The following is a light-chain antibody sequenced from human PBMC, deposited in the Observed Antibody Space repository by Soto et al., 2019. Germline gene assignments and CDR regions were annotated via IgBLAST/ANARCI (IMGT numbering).Light chain of an antibody. CDR3: CSFASNSPLV. Sequence: QPVLTQPASLSGSPGQSITISCTGTSSDVGSYNLVSWYQQYPGKDPRLLIYEASKRPSGVSDRFSASKSGVTASLTISGLQAEDEADYYCCSFASNSPLVFGGGTKLTVL. CDR1: SSDVGSYNL. V-gene: IGLV2-23*01. CDR2: EAS. J-gene: IGLJ3*02.